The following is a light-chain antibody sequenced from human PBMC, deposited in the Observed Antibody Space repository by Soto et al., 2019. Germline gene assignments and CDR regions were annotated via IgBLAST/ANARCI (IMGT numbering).Light chain of an antibody. CDR2: GVT. CDR3: SSYTGNNNLVV. J-gene: IGLJ2*01. CDR1: SSDVGAYNY. V-gene: IGLV2-8*01. Sequence: QSALTQPPSASGSPGQPVTISCTGTSSDVGAYNYVSWYQQHPGKAPKLLIYGVTKRPSGVPDRFSGSKSGNTASLTVSGLQAEDEAEYYCSSYTGNNNLVVFGGGTKVTVL.